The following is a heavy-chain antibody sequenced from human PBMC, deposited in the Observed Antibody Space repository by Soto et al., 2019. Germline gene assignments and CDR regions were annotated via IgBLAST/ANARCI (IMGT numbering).Heavy chain of an antibody. CDR1: GGSVSSGSYY. J-gene: IGHJ4*02. CDR2: IYYSGST. CDR3: ARGSGWHITPGER. D-gene: IGHD6-19*01. Sequence: SETLSLTCTVSGGSVSSGSYYWSWIRQPPGKGLEWIGYIYYSGSTNYNPSLKSRVTISVDTSKNQFSLKLSSVTAADTAVYYGARGSGWHITPGERWGQGTLVTVSS. V-gene: IGHV4-61*01.